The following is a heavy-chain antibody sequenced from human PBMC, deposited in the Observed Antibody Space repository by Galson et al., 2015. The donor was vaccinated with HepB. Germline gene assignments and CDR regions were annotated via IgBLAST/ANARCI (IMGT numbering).Heavy chain of an antibody. J-gene: IGHJ6*02. CDR3: AKDLAPPGNYYYYYGMDV. CDR1: GFTFSSYG. CDR2: ISYDGSNK. Sequence: SLRLSCAASGFTFSSYGMHWVRQAPGKGLEWVAVISYDGSNKYYTDSVKGRFTISRDNSKNTLYLQMNSLRAEDTAVYYCAKDLAPPGNYYYYYGMDVWGQGTTVTVSS. V-gene: IGHV3-30*18.